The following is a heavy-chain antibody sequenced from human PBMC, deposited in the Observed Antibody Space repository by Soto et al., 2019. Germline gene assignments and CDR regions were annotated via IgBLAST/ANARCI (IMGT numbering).Heavy chain of an antibody. CDR3: ARASYDYIWGSYFFY. D-gene: IGHD3-16*01. Sequence: QVQLVQSGAEVKKPGASVKVSCKASGYTFTSNGISWVRQAPGPGQGLEWMGWISVYNGNTNYAQKFQGRVTMTTDTSTSTAYMELRSLRSDDTAVYYCARASYDYIWGSYFFYWGQGTLVTVSS. CDR1: GYTFTSNG. V-gene: IGHV1-18*01. J-gene: IGHJ4*02. CDR2: ISVYNGNT.